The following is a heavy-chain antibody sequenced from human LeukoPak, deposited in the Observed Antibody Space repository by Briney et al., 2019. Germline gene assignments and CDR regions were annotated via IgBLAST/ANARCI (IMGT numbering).Heavy chain of an antibody. CDR1: GYTFTGYY. J-gene: IGHJ4*02. CDR3: ARDRESNYLYDY. CDR2: INPNSGGT. V-gene: IGHV1-2*06. Sequence: ASVKVSCKASGYTFTGYYMHWVRQAPGQGLEWMGRINPNSGGTNYAQKFQGRVTMTRDTSISTAYMEPSRLRSDDTAVYYCARDRESNYLYDYWGQGTLVTVSS. D-gene: IGHD4-11*01.